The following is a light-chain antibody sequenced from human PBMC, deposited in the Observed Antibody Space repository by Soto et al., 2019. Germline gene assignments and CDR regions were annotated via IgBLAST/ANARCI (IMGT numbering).Light chain of an antibody. CDR1: QGIGNA. J-gene: IGKJ1*01. Sequence: IQMTQSPSSLSASVADRLTISCRASQGIGNALGWYKQKPGKPPKVLIYAASSLQSGVPSRFSGSGSGTDFTLTISSLQPEDFATYYCQQSYSTLRTFGQGTKVDI. CDR2: AAS. V-gene: IGKV1-39*01. CDR3: QQSYSTLRT.